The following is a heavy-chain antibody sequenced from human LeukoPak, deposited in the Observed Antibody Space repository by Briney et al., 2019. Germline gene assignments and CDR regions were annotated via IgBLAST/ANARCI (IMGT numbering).Heavy chain of an antibody. D-gene: IGHD1-1*01. CDR2: IYYSGST. V-gene: IGHV4-59*01. CDR1: GGSISSYY. Sequence: SETLSLTCTVSGGSISSYYWSWIRQPPGKGLEWIGYIYYSGSTNYKSSLKSRVTISIDTSKNQLSLQLTSVTAADTAVYYCARVTDWNDLDYWGPGTLVTVSS. CDR3: ARVTDWNDLDY. J-gene: IGHJ4*02.